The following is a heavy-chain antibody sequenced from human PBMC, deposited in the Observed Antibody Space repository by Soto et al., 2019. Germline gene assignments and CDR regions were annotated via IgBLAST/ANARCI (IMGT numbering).Heavy chain of an antibody. CDR1: GYTFTSYA. V-gene: IGHV1-18*01. CDR3: ATDVVPYCISTSCYADFDY. J-gene: IGHJ4*02. Sequence: ASVKVSCKASGYTFTSYAISWVRQAPGQGLEWMGWISAYNGNTNYAQKLQGRVTMTRDTSTSTDYMELRSLRSDDTAVYYCATDVVPYCISTSCYADFDYWGQGTLVTVSS. CDR2: ISAYNGNT. D-gene: IGHD2-2*01.